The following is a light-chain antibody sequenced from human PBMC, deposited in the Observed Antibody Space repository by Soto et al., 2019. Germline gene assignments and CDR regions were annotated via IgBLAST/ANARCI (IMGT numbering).Light chain of an antibody. V-gene: IGKV3-20*01. J-gene: IGKJ2*01. CDR1: QSIASTY. Sequence: EIVLTQSPGTLSLSPGERVTLSCRASQSIASTYLTWYQQKPGQAPRLLIYGASRRATVIPDRFSGSGSGTAFSLTISRLEPEDFAVYYCQQYGSSLYTFGQGTKLEI. CDR2: GAS. CDR3: QQYGSSLYT.